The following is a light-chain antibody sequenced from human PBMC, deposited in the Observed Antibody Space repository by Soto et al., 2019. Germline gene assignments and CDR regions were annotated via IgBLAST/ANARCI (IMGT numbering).Light chain of an antibody. V-gene: IGKV3-20*01. CDR3: QQFSSYPLT. J-gene: IGKJ4*01. CDR2: GTS. CDR1: QSVSSSY. Sequence: EIVLSQSPGTLSLSPGERATLSCRASQSVSSSYLAWYQQKPGQAPRFLIYGTSSRATGIPARFSGGGSGTDFTLTISRLEPEDFAVYYCQQFSSYPLTFGGGTKVDIK.